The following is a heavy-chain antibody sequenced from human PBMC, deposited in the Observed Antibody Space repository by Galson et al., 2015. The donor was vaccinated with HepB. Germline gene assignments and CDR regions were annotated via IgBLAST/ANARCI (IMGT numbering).Heavy chain of an antibody. D-gene: IGHD6-19*01. CDR3: ARAKEVNSGWGVDY. CDR2: IYYSGST. J-gene: IGHJ4*02. CDR1: GGSISSGGYY. V-gene: IGHV4-31*03. Sequence: TLSLTCTVSGGSISSGGYYWSWIRQHPGKGLERIGHIYYSGSTYYNPSLKSRVTISVDTSKNQFSLKLSSVTAADTAVYYCARAKEVNSGWGVDYWGQGTLVTVSS.